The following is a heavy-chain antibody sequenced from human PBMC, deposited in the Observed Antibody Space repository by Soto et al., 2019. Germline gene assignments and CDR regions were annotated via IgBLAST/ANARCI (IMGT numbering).Heavy chain of an antibody. CDR1: GFTFDDYA. V-gene: IGHV3-9*01. CDR3: ATPGVQMLTVSSSSDFDY. CDR2: ISWNSGSI. Sequence: EVQLVESGGGLVQPGRSLRLSCAASGFTFDDYAMHWVRQAPGKGLEWVSGISWNSGSIGYADSVKGRFTIYRDNAKNSLYLQMNSLRAEDTALYYCATPGVQMLTVSSSSDFDYWGQGTLVTVSS. J-gene: IGHJ4*02. D-gene: IGHD6-6*01.